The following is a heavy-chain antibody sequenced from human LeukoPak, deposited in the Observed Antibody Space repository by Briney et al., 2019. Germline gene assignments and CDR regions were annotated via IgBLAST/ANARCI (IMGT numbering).Heavy chain of an antibody. J-gene: IGHJ4*02. V-gene: IGHV3-23*01. D-gene: IGHD4-23*01. CDR2: ISASGGGT. Sequence: PGGSLTLTCAASEFIFSSYGMSWVRQAPGKGLEWVSAISASGGGTYYADSVKGRFTISRDNSRNTLYLQMNSLRAEDTAIYYCAKEVTPGALLYGPFDYWGQGTLVTVSS. CDR1: EFIFSSYG. CDR3: AKEVTPGALLYGPFDY.